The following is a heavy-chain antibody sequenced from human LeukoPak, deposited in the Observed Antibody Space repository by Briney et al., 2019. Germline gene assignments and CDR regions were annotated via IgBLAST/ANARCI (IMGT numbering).Heavy chain of an antibody. J-gene: IGHJ4*02. V-gene: IGHV3-21*01. CDR2: ISSSSSYI. CDR3: ARLPTARGSFDH. CDR1: GFTFSSYS. D-gene: IGHD4-17*01. Sequence: GSLILSCAASGFTFSSYSMNWVRQAPGKGLEWVSSISSSSSYIYYAGSVKGRFTISRDNAKNSLYLQMNSLRAEDTAVYYCARLPTARGSFDHWGQGTLVTVSS.